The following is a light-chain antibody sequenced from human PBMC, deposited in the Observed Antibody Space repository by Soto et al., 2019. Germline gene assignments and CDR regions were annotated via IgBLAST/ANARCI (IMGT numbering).Light chain of an antibody. CDR1: QGISNY. CDR3: QNYDSLLIT. CDR2: DAS. J-gene: IGKJ3*01. Sequence: DFQMTQSPSSLSASIGDRVTVTCRASQGISNYLAWYQQKPGKGPELLIYDASTLQSGVPSRFSGSGSGTDFTLTISSLQPEDIATYYCQNYDSLLITFGPGTKVDIK. V-gene: IGKV1-27*01.